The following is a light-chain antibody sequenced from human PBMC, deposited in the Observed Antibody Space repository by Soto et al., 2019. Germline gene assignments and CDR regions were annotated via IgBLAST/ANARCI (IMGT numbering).Light chain of an antibody. J-gene: IGLJ1*01. CDR1: SSDVGAYNY. Sequence: QSALTQPASVSGSPGQSIAISCTGTSSDVGAYNYVSWYQQHPGKVPKLVIYDVTNRPSGVSDRFSGSESGNTASLTIPGLQAEDEADYYCSSYTSNTTPYVFGTGTKVTVL. CDR3: SSYTSNTTPYV. V-gene: IGLV2-14*01. CDR2: DVT.